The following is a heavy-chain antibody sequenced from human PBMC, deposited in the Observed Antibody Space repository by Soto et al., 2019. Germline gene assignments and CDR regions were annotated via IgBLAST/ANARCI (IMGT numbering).Heavy chain of an antibody. V-gene: IGHV4-39*01. CDR2: IYYSGST. CDR3: ASTRTIFGVVKAFDP. CDR1: GGSISSSSYY. J-gene: IGHJ5*02. Sequence: QLQLQESGPGLVKPSETLSLTCTVSGGSISSSSYYWGWIRQPPGKGLEWIGSIYYSGSTYYNPSLQSRVTISVDTSTNQFSLKLSSVTAADTAVYYCASTRTIFGVVKAFDPWGQGTLVTVSS. D-gene: IGHD3-3*01.